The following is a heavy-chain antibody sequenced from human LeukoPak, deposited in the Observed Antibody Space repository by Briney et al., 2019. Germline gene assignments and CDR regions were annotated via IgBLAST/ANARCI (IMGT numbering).Heavy chain of an antibody. J-gene: IGHJ5*02. CDR3: GSLGYYVFWGGGNWSDP. CDR1: GYSISSGYY. CDR2: IYHSGST. D-gene: IGHD3-3*01. V-gene: IGHV4-38-2*02. Sequence: PSETLSLTCTVSGYSISSGYYWGWIRQPPGKGLEWIGSIYHSGSTYYNPSLKSRVTISVDTSKNQFSLTLISVTAADTAVYYCGSLGYYVFWGGGNWSDPWGQGTLVTVSS.